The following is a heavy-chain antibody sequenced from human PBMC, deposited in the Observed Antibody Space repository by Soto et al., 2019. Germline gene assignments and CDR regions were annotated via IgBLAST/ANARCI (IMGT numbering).Heavy chain of an antibody. CDR1: GFTFINYA. J-gene: IGHJ2*01. CDR3: ARKILGSTSRPNYWYFDL. Sequence: EVQLLESGGGLVQPGGSLRLSCAGSGFTFINYAMNWVRQAPGKGLEWVSSISGGGDATFFADSGRGRFTISTDNSKNTVTLQMISLGVDDTAVYYCARKILGSTSRPNYWYFDLWGRGTLVTVSS. D-gene: IGHD2-2*01. V-gene: IGHV3-23*01. CDR2: ISGGGDAT.